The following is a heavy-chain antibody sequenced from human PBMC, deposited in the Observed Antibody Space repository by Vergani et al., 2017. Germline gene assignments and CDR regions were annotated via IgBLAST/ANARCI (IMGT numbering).Heavy chain of an antibody. Sequence: QVHLVESGGGVVQPGRSLTLSCVASGFSFRGHGMHWVRQAPGKGLEWVAFIWYDGSKEYYADSVKGRFTISRDNSKNTLYLQMNNLRAADTAVYYCARSGYCAHGVCYMTYYYYMDVWGKGTAVTVSS. V-gene: IGHV3-33*08. CDR3: ARSGYCAHGVCYMTYYYYMDV. CDR2: IWYDGSKE. D-gene: IGHD2-8*01. J-gene: IGHJ6*03. CDR1: GFSFRGHG.